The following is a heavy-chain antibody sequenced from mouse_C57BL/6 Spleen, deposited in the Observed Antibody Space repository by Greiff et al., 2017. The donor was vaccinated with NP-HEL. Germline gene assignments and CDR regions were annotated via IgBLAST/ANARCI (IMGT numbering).Heavy chain of an antibody. CDR3: TGSPRYYGSSYDAMDY. J-gene: IGHJ4*01. CDR2: IRLKSDNYAT. CDR1: GFTFSNYW. Sequence: EVHLVESGGGLVQPGGSMKLSCVASGFTFSNYWMNWVRQSPEKGLEWVAQIRLKSDNYATHYAESVKGRFTISRDDSKSSVYLQMNNLRAEDTGIYYCTGSPRYYGSSYDAMDYWGQGTSVTVSS. D-gene: IGHD1-1*01. V-gene: IGHV6-3*01.